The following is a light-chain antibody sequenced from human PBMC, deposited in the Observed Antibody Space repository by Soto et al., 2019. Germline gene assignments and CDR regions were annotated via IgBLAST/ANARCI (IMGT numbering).Light chain of an antibody. Sequence: QLTQSPSSLSASVGARVTITCRASQGINSYLAWYQQKPGKVPHLLIYEASILQSGVPSRFSGSGSGTDLTITISSLQAEDGETYDCQQTRSYPSTFGGGTKVDIK. CDR1: QGINSY. J-gene: IGKJ4*01. CDR2: EAS. CDR3: QQTRSYPST. V-gene: IGKV1-9*01.